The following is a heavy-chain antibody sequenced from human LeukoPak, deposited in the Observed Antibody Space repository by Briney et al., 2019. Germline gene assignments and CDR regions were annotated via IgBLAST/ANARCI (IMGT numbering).Heavy chain of an antibody. CDR1: GGSISSYY. J-gene: IGHJ5*02. CDR3: ARAPITMVRGVENWFDP. D-gene: IGHD3-10*01. Sequence: SETLSLTCTVSGGSISSYYWSWIRQPPGKGLEWIGYIYYSGSTNYNPSLKSRVTISVDTSKNQFFLKLSSVTAADTAVYYCARAPITMVRGVENWFDPWGQGTLVTVSS. CDR2: IYYSGST. V-gene: IGHV4-59*01.